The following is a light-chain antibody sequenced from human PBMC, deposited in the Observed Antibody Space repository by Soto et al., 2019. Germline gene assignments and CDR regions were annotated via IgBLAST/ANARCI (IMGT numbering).Light chain of an antibody. J-gene: IGKJ2*01. CDR1: QYTGTH. CDR2: AAS. V-gene: IGKV1-39*01. Sequence: DIQMTQSPSSLSASVGDRVTITCRASQYTGTHLNWYQKKPGSPPKLLIHAASSLYSGVPSRCSGRRSGTDFTLTITRLQREDIATYYCQQSHRTPPDTFGQGTKVEIK. CDR3: QQSHRTPPDT.